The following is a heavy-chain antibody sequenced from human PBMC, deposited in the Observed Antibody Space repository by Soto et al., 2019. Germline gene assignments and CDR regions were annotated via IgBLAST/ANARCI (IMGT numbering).Heavy chain of an antibody. CDR2: IYWDDDK. CDR1: GFSLSTSGVG. J-gene: IGHJ1*01. V-gene: IGHV2-5*02. D-gene: IGHD4-17*01. Sequence: QITLKESGPTLVKPTQTLTLTCTFSGFSLSTSGVGVGWIRQPPGKALEWLALIYWDDDKRYSPSLKSRLTITKDTSKNQVVLTMTHMDPVDTATYYCAHSPPATVTTSAEYFQHWGQGTLVTVSS. CDR3: AHSPPATVTTSAEYFQH.